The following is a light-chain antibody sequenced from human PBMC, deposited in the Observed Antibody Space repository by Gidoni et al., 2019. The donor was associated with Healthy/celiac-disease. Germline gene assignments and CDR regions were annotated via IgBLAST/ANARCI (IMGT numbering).Light chain of an antibody. CDR2: AAS. CDR3: QQYYSFPLT. CDR1: QGMSNY. Sequence: VIWMTQSPSLLSASTGDRVTISCRMIQGMSNYLAWYQQKPGKAPELLIYAASTLQSGVPSRFSGSGSGTEFTLTISCLQSEDFATYYCQQYYSFPLTFGGGTKVEIK. J-gene: IGKJ4*01. V-gene: IGKV1D-8*01.